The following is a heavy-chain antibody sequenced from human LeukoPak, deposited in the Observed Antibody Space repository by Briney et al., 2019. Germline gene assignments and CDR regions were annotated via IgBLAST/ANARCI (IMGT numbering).Heavy chain of an antibody. CDR3: ARDLGAARNPNWFDP. J-gene: IGHJ5*02. D-gene: IGHD6-6*01. CDR2: ISSSSTI. CDR1: GFTFSSYS. V-gene: IGHV3-48*02. Sequence: GGSLRLSCAASGFTFSSYSMNWVRQAPGKGLEWVSYISSSSTIYYADSVKGRFTISRDNAKNSLYLQMNSLRDEDTAVYYCARDLGAARNPNWFDPWGQGTLVTVSS.